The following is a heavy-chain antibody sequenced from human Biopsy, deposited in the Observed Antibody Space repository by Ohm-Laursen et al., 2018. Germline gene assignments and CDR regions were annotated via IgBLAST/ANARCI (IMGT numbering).Heavy chain of an antibody. CDR3: ATPFQYYDSWGGYPPFDH. D-gene: IGHD3-3*01. J-gene: IGHJ4*02. Sequence: ASVKVSCKASGGTFSNYAISWVRQAPGQGLEWMGGIIPVFGLATYAPKFQGRVSITADKSTTTAYMELSNLKSEDTAVYYCATPFQYYDSWGGYPPFDHWGQGTLVTVSS. CDR1: GGTFSNYA. V-gene: IGHV1-69*10. CDR2: IIPVFGLA.